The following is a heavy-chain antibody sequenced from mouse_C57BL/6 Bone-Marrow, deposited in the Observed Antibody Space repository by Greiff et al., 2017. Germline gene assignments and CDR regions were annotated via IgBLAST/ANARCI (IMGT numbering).Heavy chain of an antibody. D-gene: IGHD1-1*01. V-gene: IGHV2-9-1*01. CDR3: ARDYYGSSYQYFDV. J-gene: IGHJ1*03. Sequence: QVQLKQSGPGLVAPSQSLSITCTVSGFSLTSYAISWVRQPPGKGLEWLGVIWTGGGTNYNSALKSRLSISKDNSKSQVFLKMNSLQTDDTARYYCARDYYGSSYQYFDVWGTGTTVTVSS. CDR1: GFSLTSYA. CDR2: IWTGGGT.